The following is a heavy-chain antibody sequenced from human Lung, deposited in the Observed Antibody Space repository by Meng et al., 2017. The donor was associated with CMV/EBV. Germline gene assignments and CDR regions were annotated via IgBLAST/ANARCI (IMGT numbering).Heavy chain of an antibody. J-gene: IGHJ4*02. CDR1: GGSISSSNG. CDR2: IYHSGST. Sequence: SGPGLCKPSGTLSLPWRVPGGSISSSNGWSWVRQPPGKGLEWIGEIYHSGSTNYNPSLKSRVTISVDKSKNQFSLKLSSVTAADTAVYYCASFPPPGKQWLVTDYWGQGTLVTVSS. V-gene: IGHV4-4*02. CDR3: ASFPPPGKQWLVTDY. D-gene: IGHD6-19*01.